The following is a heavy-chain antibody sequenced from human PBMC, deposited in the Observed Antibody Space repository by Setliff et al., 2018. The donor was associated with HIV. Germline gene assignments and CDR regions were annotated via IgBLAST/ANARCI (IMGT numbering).Heavy chain of an antibody. CDR3: ARGIDNFWSGYVR. CDR1: GGSISSGSYY. Sequence: SETLSLTCTVSGGSISSGSYYWSWIRQPAGKGLEWIGHIYHSGTTNYNPSLKSRVTISVDTSKNLFSLKLSSVTPADTAVYYCARGIDNFWSGYVRWGQGTLVTVSS. CDR2: IYHSGTT. V-gene: IGHV4-61*10. J-gene: IGHJ4*02. D-gene: IGHD3-3*01.